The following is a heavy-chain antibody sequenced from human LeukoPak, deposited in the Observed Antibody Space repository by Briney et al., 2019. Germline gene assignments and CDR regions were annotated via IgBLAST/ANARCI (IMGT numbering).Heavy chain of an antibody. CDR2: ISYSGST. CDR3: ARVGRGDYVWGSYSFDY. J-gene: IGHJ4*02. Sequence: SETLSLTCTVSGDSISSYHWSWIRQPPGKGLEWSGYISYSGSTNYNPSLKSRVTISIDTSKNQFSLKLSSVTAADTAVYYCARVGRGDYVWGSYSFDYWGQGTLVTVSS. V-gene: IGHV4-59*01. CDR1: GDSISSYH. D-gene: IGHD3-16*01.